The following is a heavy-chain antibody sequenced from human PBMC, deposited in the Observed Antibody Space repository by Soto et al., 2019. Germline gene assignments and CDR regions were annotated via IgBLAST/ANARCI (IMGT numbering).Heavy chain of an antibody. Sequence: QVQLVESGGGVVQPGRSLRLSCAASGFTFSSYGMHWVRQAPGKGLEWVAVISYDGSDKYYADSVKGRFTISRDDSKNTLFLQMNSLRAEDTAVYYCATTAGYDYVWGSSGLDPWGQGTLVTVSS. V-gene: IGHV3-30*03. CDR1: GFTFSSYG. CDR2: ISYDGSDK. CDR3: ATTAGYDYVWGSSGLDP. J-gene: IGHJ5*02. D-gene: IGHD3-16*01.